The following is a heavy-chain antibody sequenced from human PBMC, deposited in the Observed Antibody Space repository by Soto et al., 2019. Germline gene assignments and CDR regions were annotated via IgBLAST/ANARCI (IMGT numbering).Heavy chain of an antibody. J-gene: IGHJ4*02. V-gene: IGHV3-30-3*01. CDR3: AIRGYSGYETIDY. D-gene: IGHD5-12*01. Sequence: QVQLVESGGGVVQPGRSLRLSCAASGFTFSSYAMHWVRRAPGKGLEWVAVISYDGSNTYYADSVKGRFTISRDNSKNTRYLQMNSLRVEDTAVYHCAIRGYSGYETIDYWGQGTLVTVSS. CDR2: ISYDGSNT. CDR1: GFTFSSYA.